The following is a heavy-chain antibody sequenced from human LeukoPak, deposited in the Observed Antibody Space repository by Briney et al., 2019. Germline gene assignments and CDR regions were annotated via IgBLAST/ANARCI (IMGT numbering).Heavy chain of an antibody. CDR3: ARGCRVVPGVHNVGMTSYYNGLDV. J-gene: IGHJ6*02. V-gene: IGHV1-69*04. CDR2: IIPVLDIT. Sequence: GASVKVSCKASGGTFSTYAISWVRQAPGQGLEWMGRIIPVLDITNYAQKFQGRVTTTRDTSTSTVYMEVVSLRSEDTAVYYCARGCRVVPGVHNVGMTSYYNGLDVWGQGTTVTVSS. D-gene: IGHD2-2*01. CDR1: GGTFSTYA.